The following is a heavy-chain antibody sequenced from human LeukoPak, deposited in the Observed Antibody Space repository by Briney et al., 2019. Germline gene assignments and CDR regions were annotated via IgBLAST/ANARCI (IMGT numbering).Heavy chain of an antibody. CDR2: IWYDGSNK. D-gene: IGHD6-13*01. J-gene: IGHJ4*02. Sequence: GGSLRLSCAASGFTFSSYGMHWVRQAPGKGLEWVAVIWYDGSNKYYADSVKGRFTISRDNSKNTSYLQMNSLRAEDTAVYYCAKDRIAAAGIFDYWGQGTLVTVSS. V-gene: IGHV3-33*06. CDR1: GFTFSSYG. CDR3: AKDRIAAAGIFDY.